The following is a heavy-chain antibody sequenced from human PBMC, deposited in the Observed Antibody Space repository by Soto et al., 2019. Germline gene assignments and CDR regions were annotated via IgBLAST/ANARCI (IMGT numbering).Heavy chain of an antibody. CDR3: ARGRLAATTTTIYPTELDY. Sequence: SETLSLTCAVYGGSFSSYYWSWIRQPPGKGLEWIGEINHSGSTNYNPSLKSRVTISVDTSKNQFSLKLSSVTAADTAVYYCARGRLAATTTTIYPTELDYWGQGTLVTVSS. D-gene: IGHD6-6*01. CDR2: INHSGST. J-gene: IGHJ4*02. CDR1: GGSFSSYY. V-gene: IGHV4-34*01.